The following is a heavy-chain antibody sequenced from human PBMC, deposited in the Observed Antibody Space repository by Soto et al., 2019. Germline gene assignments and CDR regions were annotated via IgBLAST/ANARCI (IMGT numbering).Heavy chain of an antibody. CDR2: MNPNSGNT. CDR3: AIQDTSDYSNYESLSWFDP. CDR1: GYTFTSYD. Sequence: ASVKVSCKASGYTFTSYDINWVRQATGQGLEWMGWMNPNSGNTGYAQKFQGRVTMTRNTSISTAYMELSSLRSEDTAVYYCAIQDTSDYSNYESLSWFDPWGQGTLVTVSS. J-gene: IGHJ5*02. D-gene: IGHD4-4*01. V-gene: IGHV1-8*01.